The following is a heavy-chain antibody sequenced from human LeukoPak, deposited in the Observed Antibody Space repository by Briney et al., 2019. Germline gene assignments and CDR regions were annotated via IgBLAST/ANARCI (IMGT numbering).Heavy chain of an antibody. Sequence: ASVKVSCKASGYTFTSYGISWVRQATGQGLEWMGWMNPNSGNTGYAQKFQGRVTMTRNTSISTAYMELSGLRSEDTAVYYCARGQRSVVVPAAMFIAKKYWFDPWGQGTLVTV. D-gene: IGHD2-2*01. CDR1: GYTFTSYG. J-gene: IGHJ5*02. V-gene: IGHV1-8*02. CDR2: MNPNSGNT. CDR3: ARGQRSVVVPAAMFIAKKYWFDP.